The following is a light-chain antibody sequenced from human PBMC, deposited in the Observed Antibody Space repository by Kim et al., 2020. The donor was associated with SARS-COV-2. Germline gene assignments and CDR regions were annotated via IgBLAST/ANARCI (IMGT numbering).Light chain of an antibody. V-gene: IGLV2-14*01. J-gene: IGLJ3*02. CDR3: SSYTSTSTKV. CDR1: SSDVGGYNY. CDR2: DVS. Sequence: QSALTQPASVSGSPGQSITISCTGTSSDVGGYNYVSWYQQHPGKAPKLMIYDVSKRPSGVSNRFSGSKSGSTASLTISGLQPEDEADYYCSSYTSTSTKVFGGGTQLTV.